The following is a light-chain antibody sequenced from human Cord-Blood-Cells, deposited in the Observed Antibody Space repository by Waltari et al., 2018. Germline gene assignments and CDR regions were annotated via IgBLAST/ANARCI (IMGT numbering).Light chain of an antibody. CDR3: NSRDSSGNHLVV. CDR2: GKN. J-gene: IGLJ2*01. Sequence: SSELTQDPAVSVALGQTVRITCQGDSLRSYYASWYQQKPGQAPVLVIYGKNNRPSGIPDRFSGSRSGNTASLNLTGAQAEDEADYYCNSRDSSGNHLVVFGGGTKLTVL. V-gene: IGLV3-19*01. CDR1: SLRSYY.